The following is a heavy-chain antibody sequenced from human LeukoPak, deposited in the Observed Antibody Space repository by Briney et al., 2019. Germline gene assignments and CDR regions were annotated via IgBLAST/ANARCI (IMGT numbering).Heavy chain of an antibody. D-gene: IGHD3-22*01. J-gene: IGHJ4*02. CDR3: AKGAGYYDSSGYYLGYFDY. CDR1: GFTFSSYA. Sequence: GGSLRLSCAASGFTFSSYAMSWVRQAPGKGLEWVSAISGSGGSTYYADSVKGRFTISRDNSKNTLYLQMNSLRAEDTAVYYCAKGAGYYDSSGYYLGYFDYWSQGTLVTVSS. CDR2: ISGSGGST. V-gene: IGHV3-23*01.